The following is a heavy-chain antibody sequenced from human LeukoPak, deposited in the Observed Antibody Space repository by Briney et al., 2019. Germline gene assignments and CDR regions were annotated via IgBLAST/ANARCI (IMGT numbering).Heavy chain of an antibody. CDR1: GFTFSSYG. J-gene: IGHJ3*02. CDR2: ISYDGNKK. CDR3: AREGGYSGYAPGSDAFDI. D-gene: IGHD5-12*01. V-gene: IGHV3-30*03. Sequence: GGSLRLSCAASGFTFSSYGIHWVRQAPGKGLEWVAVISYDGNKKYYADSLKGRFTISRDNSKNTVYLKMNSLRTEDTAVYYCAREGGYSGYAPGSDAFDIWGQGTKVTVSS.